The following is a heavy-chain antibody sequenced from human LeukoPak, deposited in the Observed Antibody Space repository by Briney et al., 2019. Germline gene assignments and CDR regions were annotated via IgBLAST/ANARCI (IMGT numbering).Heavy chain of an antibody. V-gene: IGHV1-2*02. CDR3: ARGPYSYDGSGAFDI. D-gene: IGHD3-22*01. CDR2: INPNSGGT. J-gene: IGHJ3*02. Sequence: ASVKVSCKASGYTFTAYYMHWVRQAPGQGLEWMGWINPNSGGTNYAQKFQGRVTMTRDTSISTAYMELSRLRSDDTAVYYCARGPYSYDGSGAFDIWGQGTMVTVSS. CDR1: GYTFTAYY.